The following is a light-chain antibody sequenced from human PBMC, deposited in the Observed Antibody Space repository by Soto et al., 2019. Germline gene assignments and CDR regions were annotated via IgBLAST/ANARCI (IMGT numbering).Light chain of an antibody. CDR1: QSVRSN. V-gene: IGKV3-15*01. J-gene: IGKJ1*01. Sequence: EIVMTQSPATLSSSPGERATVSCRASQSVRSNLAWYQQKPGQAPRLLIYGASTRATGIPARFSGSGSGTEFTLSIGSLQSEDFEVYYCQQYNDWPPTFGQGTKVDIK. CDR3: QQYNDWPPT. CDR2: GAS.